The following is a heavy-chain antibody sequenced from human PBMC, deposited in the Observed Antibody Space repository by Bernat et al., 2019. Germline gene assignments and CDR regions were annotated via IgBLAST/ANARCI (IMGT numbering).Heavy chain of an antibody. J-gene: IGHJ2*01. CDR1: GFSFSSYT. Sequence: QVQLVESGGGVVQPGGSLRLSCLASGFSFSSYTMHWVRQAPGKGLEWVAFIRSDGSNGYSGDSVKGRFTISRDNSKNTLYLQMNSLSPEDTAVYYCVSYYVRNAFSYWYFDLWGRGTLVTVSS. CDR3: VSYYVRNAFSYWYFDL. CDR2: IRSDGSNG. V-gene: IGHV3-30*02. D-gene: IGHD3-10*02.